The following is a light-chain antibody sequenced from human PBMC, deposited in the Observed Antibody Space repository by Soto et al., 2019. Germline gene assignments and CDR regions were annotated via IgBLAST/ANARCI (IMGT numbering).Light chain of an antibody. V-gene: IGLV1-51*01. Sequence: QSVLTQPPSVSVAPGQKVTISCSGSSSNIGNNYVSWYQQLPGTAPKLLIYDNNKRPSGIPDRFSGSKSGTSATLGITGLQTGDEADYYCATWDSSLNVVFGGGTKLTVL. CDR3: ATWDSSLNVV. J-gene: IGLJ2*01. CDR1: SSNIGNNY. CDR2: DNN.